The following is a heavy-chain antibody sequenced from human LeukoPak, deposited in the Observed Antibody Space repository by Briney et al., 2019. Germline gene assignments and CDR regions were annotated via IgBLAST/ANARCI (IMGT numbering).Heavy chain of an antibody. D-gene: IGHD5-12*01. V-gene: IGHV3-30*18. Sequence: PGGSLRLSCAASGFTFFTYSMHWVRQAPGKGLEWLAVSSFDENNKYYADSVRGRFTISRDNSKNTVYLQMDSLRPEDTAIYYCAKDSHGGYNDFGIDSWGQGTLVSVSS. J-gene: IGHJ4*02. CDR3: AKDSHGGYNDFGIDS. CDR2: SSFDENNK. CDR1: GFTFFTYS.